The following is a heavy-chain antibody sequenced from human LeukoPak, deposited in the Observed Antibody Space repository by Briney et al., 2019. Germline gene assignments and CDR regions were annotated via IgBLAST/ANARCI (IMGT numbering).Heavy chain of an antibody. V-gene: IGHV4-59*08. D-gene: IGHD3-10*01. CDR2: IYYSGST. CDR3: ARQLLWFGAERWFDP. CDR1: GGSISSYY. Sequence: SETLSLTCTVSGGSISSYYWSWIRQPPGKGLEWIGYIYYSGSTNYNPSLKSRVTISVDTSKNQFSLKLSSGTAADTAVYYCARQLLWFGAERWFDPWGQGTLVTVSS. J-gene: IGHJ5*02.